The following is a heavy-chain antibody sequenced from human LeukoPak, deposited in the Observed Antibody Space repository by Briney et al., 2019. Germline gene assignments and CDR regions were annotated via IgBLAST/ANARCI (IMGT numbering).Heavy chain of an antibody. Sequence: GAALQISCKGSGYSFTSYWISWVRQMPGKGREGMGRIDPSDSYTNYSPSFQGHVTISGDKSISTSYLQWSSLKASDTAMYYCGRLGVSRSTSCYNWFDPWGQGTLVTVSS. CDR3: GRLGVSRSTSCYNWFDP. CDR1: GYSFTSYW. J-gene: IGHJ5*02. CDR2: IDPSDSYT. D-gene: IGHD2-2*01. V-gene: IGHV5-10-1*01.